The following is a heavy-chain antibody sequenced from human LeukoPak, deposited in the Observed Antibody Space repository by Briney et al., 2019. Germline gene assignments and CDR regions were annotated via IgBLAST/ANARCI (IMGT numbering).Heavy chain of an antibody. CDR1: GFTFSSYA. CDR3: ARLGDSAMVRYFDY. CDR2: IYYTGST. V-gene: IGHV4-39*01. D-gene: IGHD5-18*01. J-gene: IGHJ4*02. Sequence: GSLRLSCAASGFTFSSYAMSWVRQPPGKGLEWIGGIYYTGSTYSTPSLKSRATISVDTSKNQFSLRLTSVTAADTAVYYCARLGDSAMVRYFDYWGQGTLVTVSS.